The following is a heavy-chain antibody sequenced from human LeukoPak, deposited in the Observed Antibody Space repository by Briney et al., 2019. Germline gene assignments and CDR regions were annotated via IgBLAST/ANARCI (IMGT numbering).Heavy chain of an antibody. Sequence: GGSLRLSCAASGFTFSSYGMHWVRQAPGKGLEWVAFIRFDGSNKYYADSVKGRFTISRDNSKNTLYLQMNSLRPEDTAVYYCARDGSPSFWGQGTLVTISS. J-gene: IGHJ4*02. CDR3: ARDGSPSF. D-gene: IGHD3-3*02. CDR1: GFTFSSYG. CDR2: IRFDGSNK. V-gene: IGHV3-30*02.